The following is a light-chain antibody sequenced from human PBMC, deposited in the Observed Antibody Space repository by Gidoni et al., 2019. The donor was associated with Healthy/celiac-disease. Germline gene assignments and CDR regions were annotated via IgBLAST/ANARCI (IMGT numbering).Light chain of an antibody. J-gene: IGKJ2*01. CDR3: QQSYSTPRT. CDR1: QSISSY. Sequence: DIQMTQSPSSLSASVGDRVTITCRQSQSISSYLNWYQQKPGKAPKLLIYAASSVQSGVPSRFSGSGSGTDFTLTISSLQPEDFATYYCQQSYSTPRTFXQXTKLXIK. CDR2: AAS. V-gene: IGKV1-39*01.